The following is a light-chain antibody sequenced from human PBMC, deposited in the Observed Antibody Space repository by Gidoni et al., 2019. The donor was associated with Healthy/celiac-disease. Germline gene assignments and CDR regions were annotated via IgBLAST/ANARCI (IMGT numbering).Light chain of an antibody. CDR2: AAS. Sequence: DIPRTQARSSLSESVGDRVPITCRASQSISSYLNWYQQKPGKAPKLLIYAASSLQSGVPSRFSGSGSGTDFTFTISSLQPEDFATYYCQQSYSTSWTFGQGTKVEIK. J-gene: IGKJ1*01. CDR3: QQSYSTSWT. CDR1: QSISSY. V-gene: IGKV1-39*01.